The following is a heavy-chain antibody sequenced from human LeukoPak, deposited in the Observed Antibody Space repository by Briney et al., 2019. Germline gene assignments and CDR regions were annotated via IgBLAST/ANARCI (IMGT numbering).Heavy chain of an antibody. CDR2: IYYSGCT. CDR3: ARTGSSGSYPIY. J-gene: IGHJ4*02. V-gene: IGHV4-39*01. Sequence: SETLSLTCTVSGGSISSSSYYWGWIRQPPGKGLEWIGSIYYSGCTYYNPSLKSRVTISVDTSKNQFSLKLSSVTAADTAVYYCARTGSSGSYPIYWGQGTLVTVSS. D-gene: IGHD1-26*01. CDR1: GGSISSSSYY.